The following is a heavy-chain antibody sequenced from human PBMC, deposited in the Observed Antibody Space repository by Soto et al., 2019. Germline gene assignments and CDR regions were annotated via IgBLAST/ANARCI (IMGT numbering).Heavy chain of an antibody. J-gene: IGHJ6*02. Sequence: ASVKVSCKASGYTFTSYYMHWVRQAPGQGLEWMGIINPSGGSTSYAQKFQGRVTMTRDTSTSTVYMELSSLRSEDTAVYYCARDNVFYDILTGPTVGGMDVWGQGTTVTVS. CDR2: INPSGGST. V-gene: IGHV1-46*01. CDR3: ARDNVFYDILTGPTVGGMDV. D-gene: IGHD3-9*01. CDR1: GYTFTSYY.